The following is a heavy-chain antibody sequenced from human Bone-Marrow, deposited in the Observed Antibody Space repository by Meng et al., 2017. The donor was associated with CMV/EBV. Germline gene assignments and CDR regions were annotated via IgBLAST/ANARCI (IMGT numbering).Heavy chain of an antibody. CDR1: GFTFSSYA. Sequence: GGSLRLSCAASGFTFSSYAMHWVRQAPGKGLEWVAVISYDGSNKYYADSVKGRFTISRDNSKNTLYLQMNSLRAEDTAVYYCARDHGRAPAEYFQHWGQGTLVTVSS. V-gene: IGHV3-30-3*01. D-gene: IGHD2-15*01. J-gene: IGHJ1*01. CDR2: ISYDGSNK. CDR3: ARDHGRAPAEYFQH.